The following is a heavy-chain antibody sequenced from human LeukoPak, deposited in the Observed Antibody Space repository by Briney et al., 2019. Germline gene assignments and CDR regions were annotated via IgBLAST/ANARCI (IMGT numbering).Heavy chain of an antibody. CDR1: GFSFSTYW. J-gene: IGHJ4*02. CDR2: IRQDGSEK. V-gene: IGHV3-7*01. Sequence: GGSLRLSCETSGFSFSTYWMSWVRQPPGKGLEWGANIRQDGSEKYYVDSVKGRFTISRDIAKQSVFLQMNSLRAEDTAVYYCARLSAMLRGPEDIFYFEFWGLGTLVTVSA. D-gene: IGHD2-21*01. CDR3: ARLSAMLRGPEDIFYFEF.